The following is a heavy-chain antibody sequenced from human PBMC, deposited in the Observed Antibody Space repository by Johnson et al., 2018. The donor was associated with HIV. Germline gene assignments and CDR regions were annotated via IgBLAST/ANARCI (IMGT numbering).Heavy chain of an antibody. V-gene: IGHV3-30-3*01. D-gene: IGHD3-10*01. Sequence: QVQLVESGGGVVQPGRSLRLSCAASGFTCSSYAMHWVRQAPGKGLEWVAVISYDGSNKYYADSVKGRFTISRDNSKNTLYLQMNSLRAEDTAVYYCARSGVLLWFGEKDDAFDICGQGTMVTVSS. CDR2: ISYDGSNK. J-gene: IGHJ3*02. CDR1: GFTCSSYA. CDR3: ARSGVLLWFGEKDDAFDI.